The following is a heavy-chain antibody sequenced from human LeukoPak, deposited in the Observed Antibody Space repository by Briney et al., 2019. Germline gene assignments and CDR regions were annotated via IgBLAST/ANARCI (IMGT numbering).Heavy chain of an antibody. Sequence: GGSLRLSCAASGFTFSSYAMHWVRQAPGKGLEWVAVISFDGSNEYYADSVKGRFTISRDNSKNTLYLQMNSLRAEDTAVYYCARGRVVVTAQFRAGIDFWGQETLVTVSS. V-gene: IGHV3-30*04. CDR1: GFTFSSYA. D-gene: IGHD2-21*02. CDR3: ARGRVVVTAQFRAGIDF. CDR2: ISFDGSNE. J-gene: IGHJ4*02.